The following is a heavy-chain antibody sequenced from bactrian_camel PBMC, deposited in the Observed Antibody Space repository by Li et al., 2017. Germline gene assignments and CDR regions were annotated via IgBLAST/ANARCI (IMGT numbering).Heavy chain of an antibody. J-gene: IGHJ4*01. CDR1: GYTDSRRC. CDR3: SRAATGVVSGTGPT. CDR2: ISSDGTT. Sequence: QLVESGGGSVQAGGSLRLSCAVSGYTDSRRCMGWFRQAPGKEREGVAAISSDGTTYYADSVKGRFSASGDKAKNAVYLQMIDLKSEDTALYTVSRAATGVVSGTGPTGARGPRSPSP. V-gene: IGHV3S53*01. D-gene: IGHD6*01.